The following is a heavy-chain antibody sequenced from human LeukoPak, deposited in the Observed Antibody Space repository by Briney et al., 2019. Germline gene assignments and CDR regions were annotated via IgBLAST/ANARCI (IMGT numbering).Heavy chain of an antibody. V-gene: IGHV3-66*01. Sequence: PGGSLRLSCATSGFTVSSIYMSWVRQAPGKGREWVSVIYGGGTTYYADSVKGRFTISRDNSKNTLFLQMNSLRAEDTAVYYCALALAVSGFNYFDYWGQGTLVTVSS. CDR1: GFTVSSIY. CDR2: IYGGGTT. D-gene: IGHD5-12*01. CDR3: ALALAVSGFNYFDY. J-gene: IGHJ4*02.